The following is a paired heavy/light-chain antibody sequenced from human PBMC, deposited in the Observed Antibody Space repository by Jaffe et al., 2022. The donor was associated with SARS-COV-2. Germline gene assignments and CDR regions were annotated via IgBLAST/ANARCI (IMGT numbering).Light chain of an antibody. Sequence: QPALTQPPSASGSPGQSVTISCTGTSSDIGGYKYVSWYQQRPGTAPRLIIYEVNKRPSGVPDRFSGSKSGNTASLTVSGLQAEDDSVFYCSSYATTDNVVFGGGTKLTVL. V-gene: IGLV2-8*01. CDR2: EVN. CDR3: SSYATTDNVV. CDR1: SSDIGGYKY. J-gene: IGLJ2*01.
Heavy chain of an antibody. CDR3: ARDLWSWGSRTFDI. CDR2: INYSGNT. D-gene: IGHD7-27*01. Sequence: QVRLQESGPGLVKPSETLSLTCNVSPGSITSFSWNWVRQSPGKGLEWIGFINYSGNTHYNPSLKSRVTISIDTSRSQFSLDLSSVTAADTATYYCARDLWSWGSRTFDIWGQGTVVTVSS. CDR1: PGSITSFS. J-gene: IGHJ3*02. V-gene: IGHV4-59*01.